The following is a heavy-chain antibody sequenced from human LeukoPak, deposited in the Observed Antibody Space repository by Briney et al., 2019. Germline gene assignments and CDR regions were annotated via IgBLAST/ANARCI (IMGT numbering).Heavy chain of an antibody. D-gene: IGHD5-18*01. CDR3: ARDSTGYGYEEWY. Sequence: GGSLRLSCTVSGFTVSSNSMSWVRQAPGKGLEWVSFIYSDNTHYSDSVKGRFTISRDNAKNSLYLQMNSLRAEDTAVYYCARDSTGYGYEEWYWGQGTLVTVSS. CDR1: GFTVSSNS. J-gene: IGHJ4*02. V-gene: IGHV3-53*01. CDR2: IYSDNT.